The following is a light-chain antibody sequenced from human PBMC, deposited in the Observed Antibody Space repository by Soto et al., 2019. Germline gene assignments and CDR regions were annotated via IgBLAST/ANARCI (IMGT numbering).Light chain of an antibody. Sequence: DIQITQSPSTLSASVGDRVTITCRASQGISNYLAWYQQRPGKAPKLLIYAASTLQTGVPSRFSGSGSGTEFTLTIRSLQTDDLATYYCQHYNSYSEAVGQGTKVDIK. CDR2: AAS. CDR3: QHYNSYSEA. CDR1: QGISNY. J-gene: IGKJ1*01. V-gene: IGKV1-9*01.